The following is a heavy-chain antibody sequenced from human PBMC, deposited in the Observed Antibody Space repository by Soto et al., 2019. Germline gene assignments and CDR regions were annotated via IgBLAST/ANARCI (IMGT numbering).Heavy chain of an antibody. D-gene: IGHD2-21*02. J-gene: IGHJ6*02. CDR1: GFTFSSYA. Sequence: PGGSLRLSCAASGFTFSSYAMHWVRQAPGKGLEWVAVISYDGSNKYYADSVKGRFTISRDNSKNTLYLQMNSLRAEDTAVYYCARTSCDGDCPYRGGMDVWGQGTTVTVSS. CDR2: ISYDGSNK. V-gene: IGHV3-30-3*01. CDR3: ARTSCDGDCPYRGGMDV.